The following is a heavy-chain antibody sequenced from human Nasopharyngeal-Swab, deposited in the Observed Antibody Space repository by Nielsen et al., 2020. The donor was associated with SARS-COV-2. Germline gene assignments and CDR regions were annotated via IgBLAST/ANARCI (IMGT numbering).Heavy chain of an antibody. CDR2: IDPSDSYT. D-gene: IGHD5-18*01. V-gene: IGHV5-10-1*01. CDR1: GYSFTSYW. J-gene: IGHJ4*02. Sequence: GGSLGLSCKGSGYSFTSYWISWVRQMPGKGLEWMGRIDPSDSYTNYSPSFQGHVTISADKSISTAYLQWSSLKASDTAMYYCARVKDTAMVKFLDYWGQGTLVTVSS. CDR3: ARVKDTAMVKFLDY.